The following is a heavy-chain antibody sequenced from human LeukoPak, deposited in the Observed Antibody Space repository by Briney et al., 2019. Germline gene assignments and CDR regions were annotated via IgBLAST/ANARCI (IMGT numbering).Heavy chain of an antibody. D-gene: IGHD2-2*01. CDR1: GDSISTSNYY. CDR3: ARQSRRATSDF. V-gene: IGHV4-39*01. Sequence: PSETLSLTCPVSGDSISTSNYYWGWVRQPPGKGLEWIGSVFYNGKTYSNAPLKSRVTMSADTSKNQFSLKLTSVTAADTAVYYCARQSRRATSDFWGQGTLVTVSS. CDR2: VFYNGKT. J-gene: IGHJ4*02.